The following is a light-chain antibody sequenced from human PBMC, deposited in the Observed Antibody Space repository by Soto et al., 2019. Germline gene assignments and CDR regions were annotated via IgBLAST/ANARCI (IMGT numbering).Light chain of an antibody. CDR3: IAYTVSRTYV. J-gene: IGLJ1*01. V-gene: IGLV2-14*03. CDR1: STDVGDYNF. Sequence: QSVLTQPACVSVSPGQPTTVSCTRTSTDVGDYNFVSWHQQHPGKAPKLMIYNVYDRPSGISYRFSGSKSGNTASLTISGLQGEDEADYYCIAYTVSRTYVFGTGTKVTVL. CDR2: NVY.